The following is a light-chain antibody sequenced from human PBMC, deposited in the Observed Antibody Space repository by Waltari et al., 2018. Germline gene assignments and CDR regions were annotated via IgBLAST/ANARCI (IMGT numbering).Light chain of an antibody. CDR1: SSDVGGYNY. Sequence: HSALAQPASVSGSPGQSLTISCTGTSSDVGGYNYFSWYQQHPGKAPRLIIYDVNNRPAGVSNRFSGSKSGNTASLTISGLQAEDEADDYCSSVTRTNSWVFGGGTKLTVL. J-gene: IGLJ3*02. V-gene: IGLV2-14*03. CDR3: SSVTRTNSWV. CDR2: DVN.